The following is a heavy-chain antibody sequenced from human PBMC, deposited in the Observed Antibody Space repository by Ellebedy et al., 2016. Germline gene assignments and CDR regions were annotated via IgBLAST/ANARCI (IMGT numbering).Heavy chain of an antibody. CDR3: ARAGRQLLWFGELSPDYFDY. D-gene: IGHD3-10*01. J-gene: IGHJ4*02. V-gene: IGHV4-59*08. CDR2: IYYSGST. Sequence: SETLSLTCTVSGGSISSYYWSWIRQPPGKGLEWIGYIYYSGSTNYNPSLKSRVTISVDTSKNQFSLKLSSVTAADTAVYYCARAGRQLLWFGELSPDYFDYWGQGTLVTVSS. CDR1: GGSISSYY.